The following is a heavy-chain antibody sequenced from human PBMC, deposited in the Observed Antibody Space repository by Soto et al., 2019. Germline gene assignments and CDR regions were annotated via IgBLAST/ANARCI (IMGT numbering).Heavy chain of an antibody. CDR1: GFTFSSYA. CDR2: ISSNGGST. V-gene: IGHV3-64*01. J-gene: IGHJ4*02. CDR3: ARDTGYYDILTGYYKGGAFDY. D-gene: IGHD3-9*01. Sequence: GGSLRLSCAASGFTFSSYAMHWVRQAPGKGLEYVSAISSNGGSTYYANSVKGRFTISRDNSKNTLYLQMGSLRAEDMAVYYCARDTGYYDILTGYYKGGAFDYWGQGTLVTVSS.